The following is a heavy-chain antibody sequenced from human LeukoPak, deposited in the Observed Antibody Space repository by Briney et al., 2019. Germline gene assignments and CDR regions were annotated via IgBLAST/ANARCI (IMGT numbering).Heavy chain of an antibody. J-gene: IGHJ4*02. Sequence: GASVKVSCKASGGTFSSYAISWVRQAPGQGLEWMGGIIPIFGTANYAQKFQGRVTITADESTSTAYMELSGLRSEDTAVYYCARDRLLTGEGYYFDYWGQGTLVTVSS. CDR2: IIPIFGTA. CDR1: GGTFSSYA. CDR3: ARDRLLTGEGYYFDY. V-gene: IGHV1-69*13. D-gene: IGHD7-27*01.